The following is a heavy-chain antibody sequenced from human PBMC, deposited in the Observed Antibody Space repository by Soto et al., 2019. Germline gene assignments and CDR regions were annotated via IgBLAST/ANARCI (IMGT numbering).Heavy chain of an antibody. D-gene: IGHD2-15*01. CDR1: GDTFTSYN. CDR2: INLSGGTT. CDR3: ARDILFDY. J-gene: IGHJ4*02. Sequence: ASVKVCCKAPGDTFTSYNMHWARQAPGTGLEWMGIINLSGGTTTYAQKFQGRVTMTRDTSASTAYMELSSLRSEDTAVYYCARDILFDYWRQGTLVTVSS. V-gene: IGHV1-46*01.